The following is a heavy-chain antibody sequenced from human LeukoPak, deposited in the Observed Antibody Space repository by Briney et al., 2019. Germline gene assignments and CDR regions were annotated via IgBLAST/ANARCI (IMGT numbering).Heavy chain of an antibody. J-gene: IGHJ6*02. Sequence: PGGSLRLSCAASGFTVSSNYMSWVRQAPGKGLEWVSVIYSGGSTYYADSVKGRFTISRDNSKNTLYLQMNSLKTEDTAVYYCSTVRYCSGGSCVGGMDVWGQGTTVTVSS. V-gene: IGHV3-66*01. CDR1: GFTVSSNY. D-gene: IGHD2-15*01. CDR2: IYSGGST. CDR3: STVRYCSGGSCVGGMDV.